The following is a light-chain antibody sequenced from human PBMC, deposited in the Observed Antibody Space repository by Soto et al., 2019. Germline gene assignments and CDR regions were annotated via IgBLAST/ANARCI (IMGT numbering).Light chain of an antibody. CDR2: GGS. Sequence: QLVLTQPPSVSGAPGQVVTISCTGSSSNIGAGHEVHWYQQVPGTAPKLLIHGGSNRPSGVPDRFSASRSGPSASLAITGLQAEDEADYYCQSYDHSLNAGVFGGGTQLTVL. CDR1: SSNIGAGHE. J-gene: IGLJ2*01. V-gene: IGLV1-40*01. CDR3: QSYDHSLNAGV.